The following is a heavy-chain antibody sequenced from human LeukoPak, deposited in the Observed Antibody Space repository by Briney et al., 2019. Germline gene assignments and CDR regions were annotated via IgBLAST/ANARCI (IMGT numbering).Heavy chain of an antibody. V-gene: IGHV4-59*08. J-gene: IGHJ4*02. CDR1: GVSISSYY. CDR2: IYYSGST. D-gene: IGHD4-17*01. Sequence: SETLSLTCSVSGVSISSYYWSWIRQPPGKGLEWIGNIYYSGSTNYNPSLKSRVTISVDTSKNYFSLKLSSVTAADTAVYYCARHRYGDYGDYWGQGTLVTVSS. CDR3: ARHRYGDYGDY.